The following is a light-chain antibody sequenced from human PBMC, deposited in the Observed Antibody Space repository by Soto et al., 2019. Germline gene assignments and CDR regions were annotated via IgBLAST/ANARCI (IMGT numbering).Light chain of an antibody. CDR2: GNA. V-gene: IGLV1-40*01. CDR3: QSYDSSLSGSNWV. Sequence: QSVLTQPPSVSGAPGQRVTISCIGSSSNIGAGYDVHWYQQFPGTAPKLLIHGNANRASGVPDRFSGSKSGTSASLAITGLQAEDEADYYCQSYDSSLSGSNWVFGGGTQLTVL. CDR1: SSNIGAGYD. J-gene: IGLJ3*02.